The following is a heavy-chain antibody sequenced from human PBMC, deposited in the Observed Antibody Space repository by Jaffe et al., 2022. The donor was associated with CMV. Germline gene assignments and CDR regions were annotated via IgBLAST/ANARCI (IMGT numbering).Heavy chain of an antibody. CDR2: INHSGST. J-gene: IGHJ4*02. CDR3: ASWRLGFGELWAYFDY. Sequence: QVQLQQWGAGLLKPSETLSLTCAVYGGSFSGYYWSWIRQPPGKGLEWIGEINHSGSTNYNPSLKSRVTISVDTSKNQFSLKLSSVTAADTAVYYCASWRLGFGELWAYFDYWGQGTLVTVSS. CDR1: GGSFSGYY. D-gene: IGHD3-10*01. V-gene: IGHV4-34*01.